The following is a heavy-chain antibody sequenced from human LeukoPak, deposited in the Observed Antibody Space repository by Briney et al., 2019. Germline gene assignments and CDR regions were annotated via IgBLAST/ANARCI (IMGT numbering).Heavy chain of an antibody. V-gene: IGHV1-8*01. Sequence: ASVKVSCKASGYTFTSYDINWVRQATGQGLEWMGWMNPNSGNAGYAQKFQGRVTMTRSTSISAAYMELSSLRSEDTAVYYCARARWDSSGQHNAFDIWGQGTMVTVSS. J-gene: IGHJ3*02. CDR2: MNPNSGNA. CDR1: GYTFTSYD. D-gene: IGHD3-22*01. CDR3: ARARWDSSGQHNAFDI.